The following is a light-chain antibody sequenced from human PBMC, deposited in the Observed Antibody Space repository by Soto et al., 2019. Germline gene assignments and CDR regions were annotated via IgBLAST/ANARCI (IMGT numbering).Light chain of an antibody. Sequence: DIQMTHSPSSLSASVGDRVTITCRASQAINNYLAWYQQRPGKVPKVLIYAASTLQSGVPSRFSGSGSGTDFTLTISSLQPEDVATYYCQKYDGAPWTFGQGTKVEIK. CDR3: QKYDGAPWT. CDR1: QAINNY. CDR2: AAS. V-gene: IGKV1-27*01. J-gene: IGKJ1*01.